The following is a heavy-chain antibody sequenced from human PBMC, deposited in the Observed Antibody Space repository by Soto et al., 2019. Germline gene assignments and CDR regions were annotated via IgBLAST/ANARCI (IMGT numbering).Heavy chain of an antibody. J-gene: IGHJ5*02. CDR3: TGHPALRAELEGFDP. CDR1: GGYISIGDYY. D-gene: IGHD1-1*01. V-gene: IGHV4-39*01. Sequence: SETLSLTCTVSGGYISIGDYYWAWIRQPPGKGLEWIASIYYVGSTFYNSSLESRVTISVDMPKNLFSLKLTSVTATDTAVYFCTGHPALRAELEGFDPWGQGTLVTVSS. CDR2: IYYVGST.